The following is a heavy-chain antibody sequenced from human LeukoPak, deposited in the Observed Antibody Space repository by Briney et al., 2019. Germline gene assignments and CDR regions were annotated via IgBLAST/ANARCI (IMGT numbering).Heavy chain of an antibody. CDR1: GGTFSRYA. V-gene: IGHV1-69*04. CDR2: IIPILGIA. CDR3: ARTKNQGAFDI. D-gene: IGHD2/OR15-2a*01. Sequence: GASVKVSCKASGGTFSRYAISWERQAPGQGLEWMGRIIPILGIANYAQKFQGRVTITADKSTSTAYMELSSLRSEDTAVYYCARTKNQGAFDIWGQGTMVTVSS. J-gene: IGHJ3*02.